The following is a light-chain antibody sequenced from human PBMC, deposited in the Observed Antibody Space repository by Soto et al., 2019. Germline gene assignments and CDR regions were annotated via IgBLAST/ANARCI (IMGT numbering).Light chain of an antibody. CDR3: QQSYRTPT. CDR2: KAS. J-gene: IGKJ5*01. V-gene: IGKV1-5*03. CDR1: QTISSW. Sequence: DIQMTQSPCTMTASXGDRVTISCRASQTISSWLAWYQQKPGKAPKLLIYKASTLKSGVPSRFSGSGSGTEFTLTISSLQPDDFATYYCQQSYRTPTFGQGTRLEIK.